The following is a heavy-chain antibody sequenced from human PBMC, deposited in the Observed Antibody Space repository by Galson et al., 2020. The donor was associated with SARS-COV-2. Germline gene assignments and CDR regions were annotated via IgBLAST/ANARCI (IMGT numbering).Heavy chain of an antibody. V-gene: IGHV3-30*04. CDR3: ARDPEYYDFWSGYLKGPPYYYYGMDV. CDR1: GFTFSSYA. CDR2: ISYDGSNK. Sequence: GGSLRLSCAASGFTFSSYAMHWVRQAPGKGLEWVAVISYDGSNKYYADSVKGRFTISRDNSKNTLYLQMNSLRAEDTAVYYCARDPEYYDFWSGYLKGPPYYYYGMDVWGQGTTVTVSS. D-gene: IGHD3-3*01. J-gene: IGHJ6*02.